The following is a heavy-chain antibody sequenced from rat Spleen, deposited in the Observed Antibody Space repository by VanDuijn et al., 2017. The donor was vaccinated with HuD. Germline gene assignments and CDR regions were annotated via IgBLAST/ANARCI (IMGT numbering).Heavy chain of an antibody. Sequence: EGQLLASGEGLVQHGRSLNLSCAASGFTFSDYYMAWVRQAPTKGLEWVASINYEGSSTYYGDSVKGRFTISRDNAKSTPYLKMDSLRSEDTATYYCARRGYNNYFFDYWGQGVMVTVSA. CDR3: ARRGYNNYFFDY. CDR1: GFTFSDYY. J-gene: IGHJ2*01. CDR2: INYEGSST. V-gene: IGHV5-22*01. D-gene: IGHD1-10*01.